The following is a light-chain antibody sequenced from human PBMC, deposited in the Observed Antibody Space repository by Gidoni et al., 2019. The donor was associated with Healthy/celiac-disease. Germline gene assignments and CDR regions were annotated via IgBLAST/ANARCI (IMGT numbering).Light chain of an antibody. CDR2: AAS. V-gene: IGKV1-8*01. CDR3: QQYYSYPLT. J-gene: IGKJ4*01. CDR1: QGISSY. Sequence: AIRMTQSPSSFSASTGDRVTITCRASQGISSYLGWYQQKPGKAPKLLIYAASTLQSGVPSRCSGSGSGTDFTLTISCLQSEDFAPYYCQQYYSYPLTFGGGTKVEIK.